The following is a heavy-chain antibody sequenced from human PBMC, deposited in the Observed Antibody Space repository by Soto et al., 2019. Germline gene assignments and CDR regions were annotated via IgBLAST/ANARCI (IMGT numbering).Heavy chain of an antibody. Sequence: ASVKVYCKASGYTFTSYGISWVRQAPGQVLEWMGWISAYNGNTNYAQKLQGRVTMTTDTSTSTAYMELRSLRSDDTAVYYCARDVGSGWYEDYYYGMDVWGQGTTVTVSS. J-gene: IGHJ6*02. CDR2: ISAYNGNT. CDR1: GYTFTSYG. CDR3: ARDVGSGWYEDYYYGMDV. V-gene: IGHV1-18*04. D-gene: IGHD6-19*01.